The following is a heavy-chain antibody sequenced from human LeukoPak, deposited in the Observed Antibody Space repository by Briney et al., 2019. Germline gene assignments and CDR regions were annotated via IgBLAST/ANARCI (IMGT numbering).Heavy chain of an antibody. CDR2: IKQDGSEK. Sequence: GGSLRLSCAASGFTFSNYGMHWVRQAPGKGLEWVANIKQDGSEKYYVDSVKGRFTISRDNAKNSLYLQMNSLRAEDTAVYYCARDGYSYGYYFDYWGQGTLVTVSS. CDR1: GFTFSNYG. J-gene: IGHJ4*02. V-gene: IGHV3-7*01. CDR3: ARDGYSYGYYFDY. D-gene: IGHD5-18*01.